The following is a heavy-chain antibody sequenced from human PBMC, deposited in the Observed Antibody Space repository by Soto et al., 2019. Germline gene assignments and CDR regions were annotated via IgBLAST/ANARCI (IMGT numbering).Heavy chain of an antibody. V-gene: IGHV1-69*02. CDR2: IFPLTDIP. Sequence: QVQLVQSGTEVKKPGSSVKVSCKASGGTFRNYPINWVRQAPGQGLEWMGSIFPLTDIPDYAQNFQARLTISADKSTSTAYMEWGRRGGEDRGRWGCGGGGGGGGGGVEAWGQGTLVTVSS. CDR3: GGGGGGGGGGVEA. J-gene: IGHJ5*02. D-gene: IGHD3-16*01. CDR1: GGTFRNYP.